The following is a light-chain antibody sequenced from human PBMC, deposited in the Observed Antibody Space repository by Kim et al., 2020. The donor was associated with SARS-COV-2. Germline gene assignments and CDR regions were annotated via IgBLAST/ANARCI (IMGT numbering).Light chain of an antibody. Sequence: ALGQPVRFTCQGDSLRSYYASWYQQKPAQAPILVIYGKNSRPSGIPDRFSGSSSGNTASLTIAGTQAGDEADYYCNSRDSNDNVVFGGGTQLTVL. CDR3: NSRDSNDNVV. V-gene: IGLV3-19*01. CDR1: SLRSYY. J-gene: IGLJ2*01. CDR2: GKN.